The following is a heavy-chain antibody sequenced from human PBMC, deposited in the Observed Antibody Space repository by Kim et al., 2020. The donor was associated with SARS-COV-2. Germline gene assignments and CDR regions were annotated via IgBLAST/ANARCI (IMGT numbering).Heavy chain of an antibody. CDR1: GFTFSSYA. D-gene: IGHD6-13*01. CDR2: ISYDGSNK. V-gene: IGHV3-30*04. CDR3: AREFVAAAGTSFFDY. Sequence: GGSLRLSCAASGFTFSSYAMHWVRQAPGKGLEWVAVISYDGSNKYYADSVKGRFTISRDNSKNTLYLQMNSLRAEDTAVYYCAREFVAAAGTSFFDYWG. J-gene: IGHJ4*01.